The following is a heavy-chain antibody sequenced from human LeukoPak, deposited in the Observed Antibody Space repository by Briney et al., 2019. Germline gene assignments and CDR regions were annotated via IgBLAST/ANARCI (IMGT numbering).Heavy chain of an antibody. V-gene: IGHV3-30*18. CDR2: ISYDGSNK. Sequence: GGSLRLSCAASGFTFSSYSMNWVRQAPGKGLEWVAVISYDGSNKYYADSVKGRFTISRDNSKNTLYLQMNSLRAEDTAVYYCAKDVDGYNLFDYWGQGTLVTVSS. J-gene: IGHJ4*02. D-gene: IGHD5-24*01. CDR1: GFTFSSYS. CDR3: AKDVDGYNLFDY.